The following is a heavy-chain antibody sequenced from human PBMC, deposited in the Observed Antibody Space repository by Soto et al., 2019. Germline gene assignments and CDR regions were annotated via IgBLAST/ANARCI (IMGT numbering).Heavy chain of an antibody. CDR1: GYTFTSYG. J-gene: IGHJ4*02. Sequence: QVQLVQSGTEVKKPGASVKVSCKASGYTFTSYGISWVRQAPGQGLEWMGWISAYNGNTNYAQKFQDRVTMTTDTSTSTAYMELRSLRSDDTAVYYCARAAYEILTGYYRRWGQGTLVTVSS. CDR3: ARAAYEILTGYYRR. V-gene: IGHV1-18*01. D-gene: IGHD3-9*01. CDR2: ISAYNGNT.